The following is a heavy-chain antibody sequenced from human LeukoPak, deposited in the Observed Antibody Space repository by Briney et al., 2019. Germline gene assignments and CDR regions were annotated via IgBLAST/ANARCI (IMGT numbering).Heavy chain of an antibody. V-gene: IGHV3-7*01. CDR1: GFPFSSYW. J-gene: IGHJ4*02. D-gene: IGHD1-1*01. CDR2: IKQDGSDK. CDR3: ARLTGTTGFDY. Sequence: GGSLRLSCAASGFPFSSYWMSWVRQAPGKGLEWVANIKQDGSDKYYVDSVEGRFSISRDNAKNSLYLQLNSLRADDTAVYYCARLTGTTGFDYWGQGTLVTVTS.